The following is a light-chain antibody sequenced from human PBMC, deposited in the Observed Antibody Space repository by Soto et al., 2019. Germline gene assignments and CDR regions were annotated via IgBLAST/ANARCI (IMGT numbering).Light chain of an antibody. CDR1: SNDIGGYNY. Sequence: QSALTQPASVSGSPGQSMTISCTGTSNDIGGYNYVSWLQQHPGEAPKLIIYEVSNRPSGVSNRFSGSKSGNTASLTITGLQPEDEASYYCTSYTITHIPVIFGGGTKLTVL. V-gene: IGLV2-14*01. J-gene: IGLJ2*01. CDR3: TSYTITHIPVI. CDR2: EVS.